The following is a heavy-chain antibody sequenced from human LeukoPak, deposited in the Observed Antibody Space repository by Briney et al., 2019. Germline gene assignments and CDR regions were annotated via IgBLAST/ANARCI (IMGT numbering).Heavy chain of an antibody. CDR1: GYSFTSYS. Sequence: GQPLKISCKGSGYSFTSYSIGWESQMPGKGLEWMGIIYPGDSDTRYSPSFQGQVTISADKSISTAYLQWSSMKASDTAMYYFTRYGAIYGMDVWGQGTTVTVSS. J-gene: IGHJ6*01. CDR3: TRYGAIYGMDV. V-gene: IGHV5-51*01. D-gene: IGHD4/OR15-4a*01. CDR2: IYPGDSDT.